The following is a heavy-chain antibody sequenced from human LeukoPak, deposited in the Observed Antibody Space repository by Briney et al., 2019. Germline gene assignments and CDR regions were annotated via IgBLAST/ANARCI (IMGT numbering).Heavy chain of an antibody. CDR3: ARAVVVSTVTNYYFDY. Sequence: GRSLRLSCAASGFTFDDYAMHWVRQAPGKGLEWVSGISWNSGSIGYADSVKGRFTISRDNAKNSLYLQMNSLRAEDTAVYYCARAVVVSTVTNYYFDYWGQGTLVTVSS. J-gene: IGHJ4*02. V-gene: IGHV3-9*01. CDR2: ISWNSGSI. D-gene: IGHD4-11*01. CDR1: GFTFDDYA.